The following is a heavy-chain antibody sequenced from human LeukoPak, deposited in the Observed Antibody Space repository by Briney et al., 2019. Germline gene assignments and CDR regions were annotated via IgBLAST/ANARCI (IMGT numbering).Heavy chain of an antibody. CDR3: ARYDSSTGAGTFDY. V-gene: IGHV5-51*01. CDR1: GYRFTNYW. J-gene: IGHJ4*02. Sequence: GESLKISCKGSGYRFTNYWIGWVRQMPGKGLEWMGIIYPGDSDTRYSPSFQGQVTISADKSISTAYLQWSSLKASDTAMYYCARYDSSTGAGTFDYWGQGTLVTVSS. D-gene: IGHD6-13*01. CDR2: IYPGDSDT.